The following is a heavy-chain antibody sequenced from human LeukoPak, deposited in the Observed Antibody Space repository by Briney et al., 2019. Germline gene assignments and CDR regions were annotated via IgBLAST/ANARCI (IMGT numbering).Heavy chain of an antibody. V-gene: IGHV3-30*02. CDR2: IRYDGSRK. Sequence: PGGSLRLSCAASGFIFSSYGMHWVRQAPDKGLEWVAFIRYDGSRKYYADSVKGRFTISRDNAKNSLYLQMNSLRAEDTAVYYCARDPYSSSSYWGQGTLVTVSS. CDR3: ARDPYSSSSY. CDR1: GFIFSSYG. J-gene: IGHJ4*02. D-gene: IGHD6-13*01.